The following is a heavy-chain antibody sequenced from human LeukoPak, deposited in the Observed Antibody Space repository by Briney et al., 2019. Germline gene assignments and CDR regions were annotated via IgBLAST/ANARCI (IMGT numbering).Heavy chain of an antibody. V-gene: IGHV3-48*03. Sequence: GGSLRLSCTASGFTFSSYELSWVRQAPGKGLEWVSYISSSGSTIYYADSVKGRFTISRDNAKNSLYLQMNSLRAEDTAVYYCAELGITMIGGVWGKGTTVTVSS. CDR3: AELGITMIGGV. D-gene: IGHD3-10*02. CDR1: GFTFSSYE. CDR2: ISSSGSTI. J-gene: IGHJ6*04.